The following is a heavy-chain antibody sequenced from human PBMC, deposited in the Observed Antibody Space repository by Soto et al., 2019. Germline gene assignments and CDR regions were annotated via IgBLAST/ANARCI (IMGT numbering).Heavy chain of an antibody. J-gene: IGHJ3*02. D-gene: IGHD3-10*01. V-gene: IGHV3-33*01. Sequence: QVQLVESGGGVVQPGRSLRLSCATSGFTYGHFGMHWARQAPGKGLEWVAVIWHDGSKKLYADSVKGRFTISRDDSKKTLDLQMNSLRVEDRDVYYCARDAYGTAGQGGAFDIWGQGTVVIVSS. CDR2: IWHDGSKK. CDR3: ARDAYGTAGQGGAFDI. CDR1: GFTYGHFG.